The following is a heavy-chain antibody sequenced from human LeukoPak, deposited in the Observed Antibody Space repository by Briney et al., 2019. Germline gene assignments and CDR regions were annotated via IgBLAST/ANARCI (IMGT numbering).Heavy chain of an antibody. V-gene: IGHV3-11*01. Sequence: PGGSLRLSCAASGFTFSDYYMSWIRQAPGKGPEWISYISSGGDTIFYADSVKGRFAISRDNAKNSLYLQLNSLRAEDTAVYYCARVVYCSGGTYHIFAFDIWGQGTKVTVSA. CDR1: GFTFSDYY. D-gene: IGHD2-15*01. CDR2: ISSGGDTI. CDR3: ARVVYCSGGTYHIFAFDI. J-gene: IGHJ3*02.